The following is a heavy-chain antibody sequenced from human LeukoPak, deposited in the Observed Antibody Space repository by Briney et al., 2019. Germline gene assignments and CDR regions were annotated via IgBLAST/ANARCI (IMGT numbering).Heavy chain of an antibody. D-gene: IGHD6-13*01. CDR2: IYHSGST. J-gene: IGHJ5*02. CDR3: AREVAAAGTYLFDP. CDR1: GGSISSGGYS. Sequence: SETPSLTCAVSGGSISSGGYSWSWIRQPPGKGLEWIGYIYHSGSTYYNPSLKSRVTISVDRSKNQFSLKLSSVTAADTAVYYCAREVAAAGTYLFDPWGQGTLVTVSS. V-gene: IGHV4-30-2*01.